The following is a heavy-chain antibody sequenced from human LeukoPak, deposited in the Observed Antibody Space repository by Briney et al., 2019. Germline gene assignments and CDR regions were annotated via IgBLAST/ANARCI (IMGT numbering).Heavy chain of an antibody. Sequence: SVKVSCKASGGTFSSYAISWVRQAPGQGLEWMGGIIPIFGTANYAQKFQGRVTITADKSTSAAYMELSSLRSEDTAVYYCAREGQWLVKGWFDPWGQGTLVTVSS. J-gene: IGHJ5*02. D-gene: IGHD6-19*01. CDR3: AREGQWLVKGWFDP. CDR2: IIPIFGTA. V-gene: IGHV1-69*06. CDR1: GGTFSSYA.